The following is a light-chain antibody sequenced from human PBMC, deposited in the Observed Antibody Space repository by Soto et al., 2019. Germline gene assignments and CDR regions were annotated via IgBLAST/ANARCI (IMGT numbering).Light chain of an antibody. CDR1: SRHSNYN. V-gene: IGLV4-60*03. CDR3: ETWDSKGV. Sequence: QSVLTQSSSASASLGSSVKLTCTLSSRHSNYNIAWHQQQPGKAPRYLMKLEGSGSYNKGSGVPDRFSGSSSGADRYLTISNLQSEDEADYYCETWDSKGVFGGGTKLTVL. CDR2: LEGSGSY. J-gene: IGLJ2*01.